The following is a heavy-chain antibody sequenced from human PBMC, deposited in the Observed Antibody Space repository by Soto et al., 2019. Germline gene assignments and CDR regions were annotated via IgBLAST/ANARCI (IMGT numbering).Heavy chain of an antibody. J-gene: IGHJ5*02. Sequence: QEHLVQSGAEVKKPGSSVKVSCRASGGIGSNYAISWVRQAPGQGLEWMGGIVPKFGTANYAQRFKGRVMISVDKSTNSVYMELTSLRSPDTAIYYCAREMASGYSRTWFDPWGQGTLVTVSS. CDR2: IVPKFGTA. CDR1: GGIGSNYA. CDR3: AREMASGYSRTWFDP. D-gene: IGHD2-15*01. V-gene: IGHV1-69*06.